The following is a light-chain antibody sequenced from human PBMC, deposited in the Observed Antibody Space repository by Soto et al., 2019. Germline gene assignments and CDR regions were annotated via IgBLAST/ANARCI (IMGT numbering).Light chain of an antibody. V-gene: IGKV3-11*01. CDR1: QSVSRH. CDR3: QVPTILLIR. CDR2: DAS. J-gene: IGKJ5*01. Sequence: EIGLTPYPDTLSLSHGERATLSCRASQSVSRHLAWYHQTPGQAPRLLIYDASNRATGIPARFSGSGSGTDFTLTICCLEPEDFTLYCCQVPTILLIRFCEVTRLAI.